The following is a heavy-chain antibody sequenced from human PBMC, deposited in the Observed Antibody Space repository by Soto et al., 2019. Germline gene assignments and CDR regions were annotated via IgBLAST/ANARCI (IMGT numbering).Heavy chain of an antibody. D-gene: IGHD3-3*01. Sequence: ASVKVSCKASGYTFTSYAMHWVRQAPGQRLEWMGWINAGNGNTKYSQKFQGRVTITRDTSASTAYMELSSLRSEDTAVYYCASEKLWRDGYRPIIEYYFDYWGQGTLVTVSS. CDR2: INAGNGNT. J-gene: IGHJ4*02. CDR3: ASEKLWRDGYRPIIEYYFDY. CDR1: GYTFTSYA. V-gene: IGHV1-3*01.